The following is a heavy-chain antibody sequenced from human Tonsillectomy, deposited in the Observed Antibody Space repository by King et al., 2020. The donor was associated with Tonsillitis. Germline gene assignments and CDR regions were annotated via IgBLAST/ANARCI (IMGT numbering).Heavy chain of an antibody. D-gene: IGHD1-26*01. CDR2: IKQDESDK. Sequence: VQLVESGGGLVQPGGSLRLSCAASGFTFSGYCMAWVRQAPGKGLEWVANIKQDESDKTYVDSVKGRFTISRDNAKNSLYLQMNNLRVDDTAMYYCARDVSGIFDYWGQGTLVTVSS. J-gene: IGHJ4*02. CDR3: ARDVSGIFDY. CDR1: GFTFSGYC. V-gene: IGHV3-7*01.